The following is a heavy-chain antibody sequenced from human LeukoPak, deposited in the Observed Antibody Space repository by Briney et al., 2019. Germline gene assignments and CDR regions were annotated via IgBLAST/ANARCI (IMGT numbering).Heavy chain of an antibody. CDR2: MNGDGSTT. V-gene: IGHV3-74*01. D-gene: IGHD1-7*01. CDR3: ATAGNYRFDY. Sequence: GGSLRLSCAASGITFSTTWMHWVRQAPGKGLVWVSRMNGDGSTTNYADSVKGRCTISRDNAKNTLYLEMNSLSAEDTAVYYCATAGNYRFDYWGQGTLVTVS. J-gene: IGHJ4*02. CDR1: GITFSTTW.